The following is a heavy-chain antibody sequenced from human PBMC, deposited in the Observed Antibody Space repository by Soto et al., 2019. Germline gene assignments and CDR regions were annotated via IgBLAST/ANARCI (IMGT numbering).Heavy chain of an antibody. V-gene: IGHV2-5*02. Sequence: QITLKESGPTLVKPTQTLTLTCTVSGLSLRTTGVGVGWVRQPPGKALEWLALLYWDDDKRYSPSLKSRLTINKDISEKQVVLTMTNRDTVDTATYYCVQTRCGGDCLVIYSSHAYYGLEVWGQGTTVTVSS. J-gene: IGHJ6*02. D-gene: IGHD2-21*01. CDR3: VQTRCGGDCLVIYSSHAYYGLEV. CDR2: LYWDDDK. CDR1: GLSLRTTGVG.